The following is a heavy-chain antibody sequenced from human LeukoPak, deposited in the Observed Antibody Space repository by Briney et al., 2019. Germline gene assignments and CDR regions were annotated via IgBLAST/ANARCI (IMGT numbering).Heavy chain of an antibody. CDR1: VFTFTKSA. V-gene: IGHV1-58*01. D-gene: IGHD6-13*01. J-gene: IGHJ2*01. CDR2: IVVGSGNT. CDR3: SAGFGSSWYDCYFDL. Sequence: GASVNVSCKASVFTFTKSAVQWVRQARGQRLEWIGWIVVGSGNTKYAQTFQERVTITRDMSTGTAYMELSSLRSEDTAVYYCSAGFGSSWYDCYFDLWGRGTLVTVSS.